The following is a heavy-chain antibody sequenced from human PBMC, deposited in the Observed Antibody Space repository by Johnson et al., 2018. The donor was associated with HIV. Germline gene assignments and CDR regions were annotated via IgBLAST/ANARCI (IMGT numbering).Heavy chain of an antibody. D-gene: IGHD3-9*01. CDR1: GFTFSSNA. CDR2: ISYDGGNK. J-gene: IGHJ3*01. Sequence: QVQLVESGGGVVQPGRSLRLSCAASGFTFSSNAMHWVRQAPGKGLEWVAVISYDGGNKYYADSVKGRFTISRDNSKNTLYLQMNSLRPEDTAVYYCARDGRDLVTRGSFDVWGQGTVVTVSS. V-gene: IGHV3-30*14. CDR3: ARDGRDLVTRGSFDV.